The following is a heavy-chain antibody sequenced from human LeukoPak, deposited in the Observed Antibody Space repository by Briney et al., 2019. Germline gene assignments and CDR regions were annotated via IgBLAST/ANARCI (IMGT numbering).Heavy chain of an antibody. Sequence: PSETLSLTCTGSGGSISSSSYYWGWIRQPPGKGLEWIGSIYYSGSTYYNPSLKSRVTISVDTSKNQFSLKLSSVTAADTAVYYCARVPIRLDVWGEGTTVTVSS. CDR1: GGSISSSSYY. V-gene: IGHV4-39*01. J-gene: IGHJ6*04. CDR2: IYYSGST. CDR3: ARVPIRLDV.